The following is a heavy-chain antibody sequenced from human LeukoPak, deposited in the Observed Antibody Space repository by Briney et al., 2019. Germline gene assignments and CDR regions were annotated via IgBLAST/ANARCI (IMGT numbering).Heavy chain of an antibody. CDR2: ISASGGGS. D-gene: IGHD6-19*01. CDR3: AKEMALGIAVAGFFDF. J-gene: IGHJ4*02. V-gene: IGHV3-23*01. CDR1: GFTFSNYA. Sequence: GGSLRLSCAASGFTFSNYAINWVRQAPGKGLEWVSAISASGGGSYYADSVRDRFTISRDNSKNMLYLKMSSLRAEDTAVYYCAKEMALGIAVAGFFDFWGQGTLATVSS.